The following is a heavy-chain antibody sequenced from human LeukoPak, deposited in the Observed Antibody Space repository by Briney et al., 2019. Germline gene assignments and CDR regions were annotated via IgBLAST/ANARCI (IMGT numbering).Heavy chain of an antibody. J-gene: IGHJ4*02. CDR1: GYTFTSYG. D-gene: IGHD3-10*01. CDR3: ARSEDLWFGY. Sequence: ASVKVSCKGSGYTFTSYGISWVRQGPGQGLEWMGWISAYNGNTNYAQKLQGRVTMTTDTSTSTAYMELRSLIFDDTAVYYCARSEDLWFGYWGQGTLVTVSS. CDR2: ISAYNGNT. V-gene: IGHV1-18*01.